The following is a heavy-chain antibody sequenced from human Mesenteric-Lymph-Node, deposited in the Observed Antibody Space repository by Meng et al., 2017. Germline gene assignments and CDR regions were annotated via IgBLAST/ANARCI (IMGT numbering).Heavy chain of an antibody. V-gene: IGHV4-61*02. J-gene: IGHJ4*02. D-gene: IGHD1-26*01. CDR1: GGSISSGSYY. CDR2: IYTSGST. CDR3: ARAPRMGGSYPDY. Sequence: SETLSLTCTVSGGSISSGSYYWSWIRQPAGKGLEWIGRIYTSGSTNYNPSLKSRVTISVDTSKNQFSLKLSSVTAADTAVYYCARAPRMGGSYPDYWGQGTLVTVSS.